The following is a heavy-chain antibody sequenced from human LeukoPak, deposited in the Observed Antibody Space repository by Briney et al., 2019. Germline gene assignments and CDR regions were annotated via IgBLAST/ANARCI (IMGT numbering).Heavy chain of an antibody. D-gene: IGHD5-24*01. V-gene: IGHV3-74*01. Sequence: SGGSLRLSCAASGFTFSNYWMHWVRQAPGKGLVWVSRINSDGINTSYADSVKGRFTISRDNAKNTLNLQMSSLRAEDTAVYYCARQREMTTIFSALGYWGQGTLVTVSS. J-gene: IGHJ4*02. CDR3: ARQREMTTIFSALGY. CDR2: INSDGINT. CDR1: GFTFSNYW.